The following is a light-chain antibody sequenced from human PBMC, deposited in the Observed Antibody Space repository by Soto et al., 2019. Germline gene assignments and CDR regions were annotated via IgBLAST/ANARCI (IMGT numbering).Light chain of an antibody. CDR1: SSDVGGYNY. CDR3: SSYTSSSTRV. J-gene: IGLJ3*02. V-gene: IGLV2-14*01. Sequence: QSALNQPASVSGSPGQSITISCTGTSSDVGGYNYVSWYQQHPGKDPKLMIYEVSNRPSGVSNRFSGSKSGNTASLTISGLQAEDEADNYCSSYTSSSTRVFGGGTKVTVL. CDR2: EVS.